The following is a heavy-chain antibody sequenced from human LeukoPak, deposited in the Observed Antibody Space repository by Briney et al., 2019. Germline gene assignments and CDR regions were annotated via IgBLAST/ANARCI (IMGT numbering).Heavy chain of an antibody. CDR3: ARDYYYGSGSPYYYYMDV. J-gene: IGHJ6*03. D-gene: IGHD3-10*01. Sequence: GGSLRLSCAASGFTFSSYSMNWVRQAPGKGLEWVSGINWNGGSTGYADSVKGRFTISRDNAKNSLYLQMNSLRAEDTALYYCARDYYYGSGSPYYYYMDVWGKGTTVTVSS. V-gene: IGHV3-20*04. CDR2: INWNGGST. CDR1: GFTFSSYS.